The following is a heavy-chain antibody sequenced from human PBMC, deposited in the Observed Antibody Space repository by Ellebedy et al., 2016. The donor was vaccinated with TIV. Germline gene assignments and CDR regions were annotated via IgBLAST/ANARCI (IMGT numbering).Heavy chain of an antibody. CDR3: ARDSGSYYRFDK. CDR2: IYYSGNS. Sequence: GSLRLSXTVSGDSISTYYWSWIRQAPGKGLEWIGYIYYSGNSNYNPSLKSRATISIDTSKNQFSLRLTSVTAADTAVHFCARDSGSYYRFDKWGQGTLVTVSS. V-gene: IGHV4-59*01. J-gene: IGHJ4*02. CDR1: GDSISTYY. D-gene: IGHD3-10*01.